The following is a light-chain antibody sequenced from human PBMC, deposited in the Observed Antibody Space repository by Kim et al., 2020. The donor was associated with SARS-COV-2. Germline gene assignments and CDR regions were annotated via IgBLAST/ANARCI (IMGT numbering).Light chain of an antibody. Sequence: DIQLTQSPSFLSASVGDRVTITCRASQVISSYLAWYQQKPGKAPKLLIYGASTLQNGVPSTFSGSGSGTEFTLTISSLQPEDFATYYCQQVNSYPITFGQGKRLEIK. CDR1: QVISSY. J-gene: IGKJ5*01. V-gene: IGKV1-9*01. CDR3: QQVNSYPIT. CDR2: GAS.